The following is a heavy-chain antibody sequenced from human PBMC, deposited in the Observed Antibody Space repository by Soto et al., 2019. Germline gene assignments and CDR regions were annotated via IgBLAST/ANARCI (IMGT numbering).Heavy chain of an antibody. CDR2: IKHSGST. V-gene: IGHV4-34*01. D-gene: IGHD3-9*01. CDR1: GGSFSGYY. CDR3: ARASLYDILTGYYNSNRAYYFDY. J-gene: IGHJ4*02. Sequence: QVQLQQRGAGLLKPSETLSLTFAVYGGSFSGYYWSWIRQPPGKGLEWSGEIKHSGSTNYNPSLKSRVTISVDTSKNQFSLKLSSVTAADTAVYYCARASLYDILTGYYNSNRAYYFDYWGQGTLVTVSS.